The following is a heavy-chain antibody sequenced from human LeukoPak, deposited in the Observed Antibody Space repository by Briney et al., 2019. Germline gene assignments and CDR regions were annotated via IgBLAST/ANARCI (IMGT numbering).Heavy chain of an antibody. CDR3: ARDGTSTDDY. V-gene: IGHV1-18*01. CDR1: GYTFSNFG. Sequence: ASVKVSCKTSGYTFSNFGINWVRQAPGQGLEWMGWISGNNDNPNYGQKFQGRFTVTTDSSTSTAYMELRNLRFDDTAVYYCARDGTSTDDYWGQGTLVAVSS. D-gene: IGHD2-2*01. CDR2: ISGNNDNP. J-gene: IGHJ4*02.